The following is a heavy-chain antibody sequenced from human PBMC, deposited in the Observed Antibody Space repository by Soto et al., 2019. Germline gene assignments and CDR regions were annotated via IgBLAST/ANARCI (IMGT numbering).Heavy chain of an antibody. CDR3: ARESPSSQWLPTRYFAY. D-gene: IGHD6-19*01. CDR2: ISGGGETI. Sequence: EVQLVESGGDLVQPGGSLRLSCAASRFTFSDYSMNWVRQAPGKGLEWVSYISGGGETIYYADSVRGRFTISRDNAKNSLFLQMNSLREEDTAVYYCARESPSSQWLPTRYFAYWGQGTLVTVSS. J-gene: IGHJ4*02. V-gene: IGHV3-48*02. CDR1: RFTFSDYS.